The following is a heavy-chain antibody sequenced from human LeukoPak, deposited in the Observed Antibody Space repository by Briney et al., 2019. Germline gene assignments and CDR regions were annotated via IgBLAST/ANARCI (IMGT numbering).Heavy chain of an antibody. D-gene: IGHD6-13*01. CDR1: GFTFSSYA. Sequence: GGSLRLSSAASGFTFSSYAMHWVRQAPGKGLEWVAVISYDGSNKYYADSVKGRFTISRDNSKNTLYLQMNSLRAEDTAVYYCARDHSSSWYVDYWGQGTLVTVSS. CDR2: ISYDGSNK. CDR3: ARDHSSSWYVDY. V-gene: IGHV3-30-3*01. J-gene: IGHJ4*02.